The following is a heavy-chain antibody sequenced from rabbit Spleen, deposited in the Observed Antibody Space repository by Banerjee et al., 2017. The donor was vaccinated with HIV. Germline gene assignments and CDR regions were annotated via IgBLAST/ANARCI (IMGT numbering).Heavy chain of an antibody. CDR1: GFSFSSNYW. CDR3: AREDVGGSVSL. J-gene: IGHJ4*01. CDR2: IGVDNNGKI. V-gene: IGHV1S40*01. Sequence: QSLEESGGDLVKPGASLTLTCTASGFSFSSNYWICWVRQAPGKGLEWIACIGVDNNGKIYYASWAKGRFTGAKTSSTTVTLQMTSLTAADTATYFCAREDVGGSVSLWGQGTLVTVS. D-gene: IGHD1-1*01.